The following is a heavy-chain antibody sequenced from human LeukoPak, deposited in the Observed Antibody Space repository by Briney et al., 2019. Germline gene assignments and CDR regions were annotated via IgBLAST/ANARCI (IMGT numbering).Heavy chain of an antibody. CDR3: ARASGPPDCSSTSCYTYMDV. V-gene: IGHV1-69*13. CDR2: IIPIFGTA. Sequence: ASVKVACKASGYTFTSYGISWVRQAPGQGLEWMGGIIPIFGTANYAQKFQGRVTITADESTSTAYMELSSLRSEDTAVYYCARASGPPDCSSTSCYTYMDVWGKGTTVTISS. J-gene: IGHJ6*03. CDR1: GYTFTSYG. D-gene: IGHD2-2*01.